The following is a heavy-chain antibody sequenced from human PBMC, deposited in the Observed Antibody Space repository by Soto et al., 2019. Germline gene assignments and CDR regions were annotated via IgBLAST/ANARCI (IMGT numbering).Heavy chain of an antibody. V-gene: IGHV3-74*01. CDR1: GFTFSSYW. J-gene: IGHJ4*02. CDR3: ARDTGSGGSCYWGDCSTPGGY. CDR2: INSDGSST. Sequence: GGSLRLSCAASGFTFSSYWMLWVRQAPGKGLVWVSRINSDGSSTSYADSVKGRFTISRDNAKNTLYLQMNSLRAEDTAVYYCARDTGSGGSCYWGDCSTPGGYWGQGTLVTVSS. D-gene: IGHD2-15*01.